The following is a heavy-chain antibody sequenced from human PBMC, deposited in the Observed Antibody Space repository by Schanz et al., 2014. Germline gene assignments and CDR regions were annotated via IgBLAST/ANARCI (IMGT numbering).Heavy chain of an antibody. Sequence: QVQLVESGGGVVQPGRSLRLSCAASGITLSGYGLHWVRQAPGKGLEWVGFISFYGRNTSYAHSVKGRFTISRDNSKNTVNLQINSLRAEDSAVYYSAKEKEELASDGGFFDHRGRGTLLTVAS. CDR3: AKEKEELASDGGFFDH. CDR2: ISFYGRNT. D-gene: IGHD6-25*01. J-gene: IGHJ4*02. CDR1: GITLSGYG. V-gene: IGHV3-30*18.